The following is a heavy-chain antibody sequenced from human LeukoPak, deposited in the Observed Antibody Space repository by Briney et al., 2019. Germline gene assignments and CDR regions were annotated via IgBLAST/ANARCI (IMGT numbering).Heavy chain of an antibody. Sequence: PTGGSLRLSCAASGFTFSSYAMSWVRQAPGKGLEWVSAISGSGGSTYYADSVKGRFTISRDNSKNTLYLQMNSLRAEDTAVYYCAKVRGPYSSSWYRRGLDYWGQGTLVTVSS. CDR2: ISGSGGST. D-gene: IGHD6-13*01. V-gene: IGHV3-23*01. CDR3: AKVRGPYSSSWYRRGLDY. CDR1: GFTFSSYA. J-gene: IGHJ4*02.